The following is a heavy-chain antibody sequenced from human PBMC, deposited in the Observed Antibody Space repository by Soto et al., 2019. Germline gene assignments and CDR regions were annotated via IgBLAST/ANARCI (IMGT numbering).Heavy chain of an antibody. CDR2: IKQDGSEK. D-gene: IGHD2-2*01. V-gene: IGHV3-7*01. CDR1: GFTFSSYW. Sequence: PGGSLRLSCATTGFTFSSYWMSWVRQAPGKGLEWVANIKQDGSEKYYVDSVKGRFTISRDNAKNSLYLQVNSLRDEDTAVYYCASQGRPPAAIDILGQGTMVTVSS. CDR3: ASQGRPPAAIDI. J-gene: IGHJ3*02.